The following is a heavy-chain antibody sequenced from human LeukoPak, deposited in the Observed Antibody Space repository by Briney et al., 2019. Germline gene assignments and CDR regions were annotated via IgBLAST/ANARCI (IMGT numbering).Heavy chain of an antibody. CDR1: GFTFSSYA. CDR3: ARGGDYYYGSGHFDY. Sequence: PGGALRLSCAACGFTFSSYAMHWVRPAPGKGLEWVAGISYDGSNKYYADSVKGRFTISRDNSKNTLYLQMNSLRAEDTAVYYCARGGDYYYGSGHFDYWGQGTLVTVSS. D-gene: IGHD3-10*01. V-gene: IGHV3-30-3*01. J-gene: IGHJ4*02. CDR2: ISYDGSNK.